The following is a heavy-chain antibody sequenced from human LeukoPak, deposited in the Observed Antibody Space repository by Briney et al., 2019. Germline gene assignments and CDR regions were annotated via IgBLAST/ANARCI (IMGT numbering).Heavy chain of an antibody. J-gene: IGHJ4*02. CDR2: ISASGGNS. Sequence: PGGSLTLSCEASGFTFSDPAMSWVRQASGRGLEWVSLISASGGNSYYADSVKGRFTVSRDSSKNTLHLQMNSLRAEDTAVYYCARDIELSCWGEGTLVTVSS. CDR1: GFTFSDPA. V-gene: IGHV3-23*01. D-gene: IGHD1-26*01. CDR3: ARDIELSC.